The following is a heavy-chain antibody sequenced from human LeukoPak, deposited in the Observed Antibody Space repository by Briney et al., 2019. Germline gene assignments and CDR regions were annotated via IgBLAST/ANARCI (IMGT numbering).Heavy chain of an antibody. CDR3: ASGRSAVGHFDY. CDR1: GGSFSGDY. CDR2: INHSGST. V-gene: IGHV4-34*01. Sequence: SETLSLTCAVYGGSFSGDYWSWIRQPPGKGLEWIGEINHSGSTNYNPSLKSRVTISVDTSKNQFSLKLSSVTAADTAVYYCASGRSAVGHFDYWGQGTLVTVSS. D-gene: IGHD4-23*01. J-gene: IGHJ4*02.